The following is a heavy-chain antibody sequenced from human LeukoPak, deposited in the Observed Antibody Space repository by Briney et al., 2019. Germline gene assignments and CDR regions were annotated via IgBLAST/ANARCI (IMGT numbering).Heavy chain of an antibody. CDR1: GGTFSSYA. CDR2: IIPILGIA. CDR3: ARDPLMDYDSSGYIDC. V-gene: IGHV1-69*04. D-gene: IGHD3-22*01. Sequence: SVKVSCKASGGTFSSYAISWVRQAPGQGLEWMGRIIPILGIANYAQKFQGRVTITADKSTSTAYMELSSLRSEDTAVYYCARDPLMDYDSSGYIDCWGQGTLVTVSS. J-gene: IGHJ4*02.